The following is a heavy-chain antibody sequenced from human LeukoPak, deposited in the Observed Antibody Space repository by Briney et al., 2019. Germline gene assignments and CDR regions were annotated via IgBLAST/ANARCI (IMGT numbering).Heavy chain of an antibody. Sequence: ASVKVSCKVSGYTLTELSMHWVRQALGKGLEWMGGFDPEDGETIYAQKFQGRVTMTEDTSTDTAYMELSSLRSEDTAVYYCATVLPTVLAFDYWGQGTLVTVSS. CDR3: ATVLPTVLAFDY. J-gene: IGHJ4*02. CDR1: GYTLTELS. D-gene: IGHD4/OR15-4a*01. V-gene: IGHV1-24*01. CDR2: FDPEDGET.